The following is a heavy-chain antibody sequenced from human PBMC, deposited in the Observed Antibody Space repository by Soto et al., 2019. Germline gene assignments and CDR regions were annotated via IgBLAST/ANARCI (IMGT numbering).Heavy chain of an antibody. CDR2: IKEDGSDR. CDR1: GFTFSHYW. V-gene: IGHV3-7*05. Sequence: EVQLVESGGGLVQPGGSLRLSCEASGFTFSHYWMTWVRQAPGKGLEWLANIKEDGSDRNYVDSEKGRFTISRDNAKNSLYLQLNGLRAEDTAVYYCARAGSENEYWGQGTLVTVSS. J-gene: IGHJ4*02. D-gene: IGHD3-10*01. CDR3: ARAGSENEY.